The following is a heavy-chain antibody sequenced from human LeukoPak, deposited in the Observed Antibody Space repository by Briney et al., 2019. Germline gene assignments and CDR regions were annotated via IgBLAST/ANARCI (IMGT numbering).Heavy chain of an antibody. D-gene: IGHD1-26*01. CDR1: GGTFSSYA. J-gene: IGHJ4*02. Sequence: SVKVSCKASGGTFSSYAISWVRQAPGQGLEWMGGIIPIFGTANYAQKFQGRVTITTDESTSTAYMELSSLRSEDTAVYYCARDNRNSGIPFDYWGPGTLVTVSS. CDR3: ARDNRNSGIPFDY. CDR2: IIPIFGTA. V-gene: IGHV1-69*05.